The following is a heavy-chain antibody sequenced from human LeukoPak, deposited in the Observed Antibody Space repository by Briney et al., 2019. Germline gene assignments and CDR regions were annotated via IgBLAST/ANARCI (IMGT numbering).Heavy chain of an antibody. D-gene: IGHD3-22*01. Sequence: ASETLSLTCTVSGGSISSYYWSWIRHPAGKGLEWIGRIYTSGSTNYNPSLKSRVTMSVDTSKNQFSLKLSSVTAADTAVYYCARDTEGFYYDSSGYYYWAEYFQHWGQGTLVTVSS. V-gene: IGHV4-4*07. J-gene: IGHJ1*01. CDR2: IYTSGST. CDR3: ARDTEGFYYDSSGYYYWAEYFQH. CDR1: GGSISSYY.